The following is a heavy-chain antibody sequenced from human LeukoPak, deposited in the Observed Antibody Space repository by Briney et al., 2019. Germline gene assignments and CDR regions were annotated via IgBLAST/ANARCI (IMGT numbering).Heavy chain of an antibody. CDR1: GASITTTIFD. D-gene: IGHD3-22*01. CDR3: AREWSGYDSSGYYI. V-gene: IGHV4-39*02. CDR2: ISSSGRA. Sequence: SETLSLTCAVSGASITTTIFDWAWIRQPPGQDLEWIATISSSGRAYYNPSLMSRVTISVDTSKNQFSLDLNSVTAADTGLFYCAREWSGYDSSGYYIWGQGTLVTVSS. J-gene: IGHJ4*02.